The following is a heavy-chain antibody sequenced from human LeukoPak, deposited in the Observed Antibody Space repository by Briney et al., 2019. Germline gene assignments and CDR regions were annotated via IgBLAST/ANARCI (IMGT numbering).Heavy chain of an antibody. V-gene: IGHV3-7*01. CDR1: GFTFSSYW. Sequence: GGSLRLSCVASGFTFSSYWMSWVRQAPGKGLEWVANIKQDGSEKYYVDSVKGRFTISRDNAKNSLYLQMNSLRAEDTAVYYCARGAWTFDYWVQGTLVSVSS. CDR2: IKQDGSEK. J-gene: IGHJ4*02. CDR3: ARGAWTFDY. D-gene: IGHD3/OR15-3a*01.